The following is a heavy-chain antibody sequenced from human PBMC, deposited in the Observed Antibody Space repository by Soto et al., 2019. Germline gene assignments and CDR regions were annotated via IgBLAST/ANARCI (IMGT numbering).Heavy chain of an antibody. CDR2: INPNSGGT. Sequence: QVQLVQSGAEVKKPGASMKVSCKASGYTFTGQYIHWVRQAPGKGLEWMGWINPNSGGTNYAQKFQGWVTMTRDTSIRTAYMELSRLRSGDTAVYYCARGYCSSTSCHFDYWGQGTLVTVSS. D-gene: IGHD2-2*01. V-gene: IGHV1-2*04. CDR1: GYTFTGQY. CDR3: ARGYCSSTSCHFDY. J-gene: IGHJ4*02.